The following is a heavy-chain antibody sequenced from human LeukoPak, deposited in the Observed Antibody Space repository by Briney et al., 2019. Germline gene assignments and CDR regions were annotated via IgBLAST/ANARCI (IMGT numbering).Heavy chain of an antibody. CDR1: GGSISSYY. CDR3: ARQRGEQLVQNHAFDI. J-gene: IGHJ3*02. D-gene: IGHD6-13*01. Sequence: SETLSLTCTVSGGSISSYYWSWIRQPPGKGLEWIGYIYYSGSTNYNPSLKSRVTISVDTSKNQFSLKLSSVTAADTAVYYCARQRGEQLVQNHAFDIWGQGTMVTVSS. V-gene: IGHV4-59*08. CDR2: IYYSGST.